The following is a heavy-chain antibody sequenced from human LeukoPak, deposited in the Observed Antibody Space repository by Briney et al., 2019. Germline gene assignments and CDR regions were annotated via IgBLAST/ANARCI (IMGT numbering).Heavy chain of an antibody. CDR3: AADRSYYYDSSGFASSI. CDR2: IVVGSGNT. Sequence: SVKVSCKASGFTFTSSAMQWVRQARGQRLEWIGWIVVGSGNTNYAQKFQEKVTITRDMSTSTAYMELSSLRSEDTAVYYCAADRSYYYDSSGFASSIWGQGTMVSVSS. D-gene: IGHD3-22*01. J-gene: IGHJ3*02. V-gene: IGHV1-58*02. CDR1: GFTFTSSA.